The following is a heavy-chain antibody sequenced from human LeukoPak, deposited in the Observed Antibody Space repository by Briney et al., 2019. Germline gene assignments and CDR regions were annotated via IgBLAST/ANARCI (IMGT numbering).Heavy chain of an antibody. CDR1: GDSITSSY. D-gene: IGHD2-15*01. CDR3: AKVPPQRCPGDTCYPIFEY. Sequence: PSETLSLTCTISGDSITSSYWSWIRHSPGKGLEWIGYIRYTGDTNYKPSFRRRVTISVDTSKNQLFLNLNSVTTADTAIYYCAKVPPQRCPGDTCYPIFEYWGQGTLVTVSS. V-gene: IGHV4-59*01. J-gene: IGHJ4*02. CDR2: IRYTGDT.